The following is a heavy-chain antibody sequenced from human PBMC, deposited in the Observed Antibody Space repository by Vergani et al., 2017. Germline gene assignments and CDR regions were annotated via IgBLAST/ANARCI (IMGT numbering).Heavy chain of an antibody. CDR2: IHTGGST. J-gene: IGHJ4*02. CDR3: ARSRPYCTSGSCPAI. V-gene: IGHV4-61*02. D-gene: IGHD2-15*01. CDR1: GESIRSGSHY. Sequence: QVKLQESGPGLLKPSQTLSLTCTVSGESIRSGSHYWSWIRQPAGKGPEWIGHIHTGGSTDLNPSFKSRVSISVDTSKSHFSLKLNSVTFADTAVYYCARSRPYCTSGSCPAIWGQGTLVTVSS.